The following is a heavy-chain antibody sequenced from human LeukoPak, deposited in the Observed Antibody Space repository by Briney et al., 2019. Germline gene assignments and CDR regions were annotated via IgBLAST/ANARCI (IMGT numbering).Heavy chain of an antibody. Sequence: GRSLRLSCAASGFTFDDYAMHWVRQAPGKGLEWVSGISWNSGSIGYADSVKGRFTISRDNAKNSLYLQMNSLRAEDTALYYCAKATLGGYYYGSGSYQYFDYWGQGTLVTVSS. V-gene: IGHV3-9*01. CDR2: ISWNSGSI. J-gene: IGHJ4*02. CDR1: GFTFDDYA. D-gene: IGHD3-10*01. CDR3: AKATLGGYYYGSGSYQYFDY.